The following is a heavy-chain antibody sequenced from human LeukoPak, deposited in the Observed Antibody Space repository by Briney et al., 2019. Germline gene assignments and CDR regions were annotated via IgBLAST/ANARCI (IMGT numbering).Heavy chain of an antibody. J-gene: IGHJ4*02. CDR1: GFTFSSYA. V-gene: IGHV3-23*01. D-gene: IGHD5-18*01. CDR2: ISGGGGST. Sequence: GGSLRLSCAASGFTFSSYAMSWVRQAPGKGLEWVSAISGGGGSTYYADSVKGRFTISRDNSKNTLYLQMNSLRAEDTAVYYCAKDGYSYGWGNYYFDYWGQGTLVTVSS. CDR3: AKDGYSYGWGNYYFDY.